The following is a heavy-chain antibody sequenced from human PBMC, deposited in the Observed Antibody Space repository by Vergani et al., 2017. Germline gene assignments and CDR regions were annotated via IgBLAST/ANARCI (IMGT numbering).Heavy chain of an antibody. Sequence: QVQLQESGPGLVKPSETLSLTCTVSNDSVSNTFYYWGWIRQTPGKGLEWIGSIYYSGSTYYNPSLESRVTMSVDTSKSQFSLKLSSVTAADTAVYYCTTGGLYCSSTSCYSYYMDVWGKGTTVTVSS. CDR2: IYYSGST. CDR3: TTGGLYCSSTSCYSYYMDV. D-gene: IGHD2-2*01. V-gene: IGHV4-39*01. J-gene: IGHJ6*03. CDR1: NDSVSNTFYY.